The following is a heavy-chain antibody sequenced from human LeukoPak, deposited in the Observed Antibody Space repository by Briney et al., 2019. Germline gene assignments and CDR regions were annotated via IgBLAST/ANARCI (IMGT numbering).Heavy chain of an antibody. D-gene: IGHD5-18*01. CDR1: GYSFTSYW. Sequence: GESLKISCKGSGYSFTSYWIGWVRQMPGKGLEWMGIIYPGDSDTRYSPSFQGQVTISAGKSTSTAYLQWSSLKASDTAMYYCARGLDTAMAPRGYFDFWGQGTLVTVSS. CDR3: ARGLDTAMAPRGYFDF. CDR2: IYPGDSDT. V-gene: IGHV5-51*01. J-gene: IGHJ4*02.